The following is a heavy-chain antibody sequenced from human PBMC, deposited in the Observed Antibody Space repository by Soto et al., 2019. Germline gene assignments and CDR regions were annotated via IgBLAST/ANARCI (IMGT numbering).Heavy chain of an antibody. D-gene: IGHD3-10*01. CDR3: ARDGGLLWFGEPTQNCFPS. CDR1: GFTFSSYA. V-gene: IGHV3-30-3*01. J-gene: IGHJ5*01. Sequence: SLRLSCAASGFTFSSYAMHWVRQAPGKGLEWVAVISYDGSNKYYADSVKGRFTISRDNSKNTLYLQMNSLRAEDTAVYYCARDGGLLWFGEPTQNCFPSWG. CDR2: ISYDGSNK.